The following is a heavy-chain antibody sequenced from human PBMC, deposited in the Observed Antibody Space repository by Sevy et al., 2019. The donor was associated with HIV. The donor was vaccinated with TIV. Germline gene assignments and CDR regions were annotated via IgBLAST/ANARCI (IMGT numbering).Heavy chain of an antibody. CDR2: ISSSSSHI. V-gene: IGHV3-21*01. Sequence: GGSLRLSCAASGFTFSSYAMNWVRQAPGKGLEWVSSISSSSSHIYAADSLKGRFTISRDNARNSLFLQMNSLRAEDTAIYYCARVSADDPNFYYYGMDVWGQGTTVTVSS. J-gene: IGHJ6*02. CDR3: ARVSADDPNFYYYGMDV. D-gene: IGHD6-13*01. CDR1: GFTFSSYA.